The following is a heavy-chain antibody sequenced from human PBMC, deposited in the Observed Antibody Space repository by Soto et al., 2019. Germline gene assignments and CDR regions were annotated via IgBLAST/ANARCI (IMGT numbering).Heavy chain of an antibody. Sequence: PSETLSLTCAVSGGSISSGGYSWSWIRQPPGKGLEWIGYIYHSGSTYYNPSLKSRVTISVDRSKNQFSLKLRSVTAADTAVYYCARLPDYWGQGTLVTV. V-gene: IGHV4-30-2*01. CDR1: GGSISSGGYS. CDR2: IYHSGST. J-gene: IGHJ4*02. CDR3: ARLPDY.